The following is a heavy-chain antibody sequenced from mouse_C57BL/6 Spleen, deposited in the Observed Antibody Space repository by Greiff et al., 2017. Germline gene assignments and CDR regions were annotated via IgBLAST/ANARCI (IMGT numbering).Heavy chain of an antibody. CDR1: GYTFTSYW. J-gene: IGHJ4*01. V-gene: IGHV1-50*01. D-gene: IGHD2-4*01. CDR2: IDPSDSYT. CDR3: ARGVYYDYDERGAMDY. Sequence: QVQLQQPGAELVKPGASVKLSCKASGYTFTSYWMQWVKQRPGQGLEWIGEIDPSDSYTNYNQKFKGKATLTVDTSSSTAYMQLSSLTSEDSAVYYCARGVYYDYDERGAMDYWGQGTSVTVSS.